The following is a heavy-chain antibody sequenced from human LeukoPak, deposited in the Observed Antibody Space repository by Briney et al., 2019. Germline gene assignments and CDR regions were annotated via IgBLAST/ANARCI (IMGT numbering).Heavy chain of an antibody. J-gene: IGHJ4*02. CDR3: AKGRLRHLFGVASPFDY. V-gene: IGHV3-53*01. CDR1: GFNVSSNY. CDR2: IYRGDNT. Sequence: PGGSLRLSCAASGFNVSSNYMSWVRQAPGKGLEWVSVIYRGDNTYYTDSVKGRFTTSRDNSKNTLFLQMNGLRAEDTAVYYCAKGRLRHLFGVASPFDYWGQGTLVTVSS. D-gene: IGHD3-3*01.